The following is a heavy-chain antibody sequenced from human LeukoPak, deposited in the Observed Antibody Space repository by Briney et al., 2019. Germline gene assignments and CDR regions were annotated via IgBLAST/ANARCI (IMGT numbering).Heavy chain of an antibody. CDR2: IKQYGSEG. D-gene: IGHD1-26*01. CDR1: GLTFSNHR. Sequence: GGSLRQSCAAPGLTFSNHRMTSVRQAPAKGLERVANIKQYGSEGYYVDSVKGRFTICCDKAKNSLYLQMNSLRAEDTAVYYCARPRRQGPIVGATHYFDYWGQGTLVTVSS. V-gene: IGHV3-7*02. J-gene: IGHJ4*02. CDR3: ARPRRQGPIVGATHYFDY.